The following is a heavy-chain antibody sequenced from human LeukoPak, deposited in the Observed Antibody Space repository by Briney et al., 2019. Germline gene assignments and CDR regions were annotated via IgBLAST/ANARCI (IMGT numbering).Heavy chain of an antibody. CDR2: ISGSGDST. D-gene: IGHD2-2*01. CDR1: GFTFGSHA. CDR3: AKRDQPLIIHPFDY. J-gene: IGHJ4*02. V-gene: IGHV3-23*01. Sequence: GGSLRLSCAASGFTFGSHAMSWVRQAPGRGLEWVSGISGSGDSTYYADSVKGRFTISRDNSKNTLYLQMNSLIAEDTALYYCAKRDQPLIIHPFDYWGQGTLVTVSS.